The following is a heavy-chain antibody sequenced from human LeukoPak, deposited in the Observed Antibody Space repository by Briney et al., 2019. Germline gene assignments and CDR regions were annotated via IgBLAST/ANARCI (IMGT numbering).Heavy chain of an antibody. CDR2: VYSGGSST. D-gene: IGHD3-10*01. Sequence: ASVKVSCKASGYTFTGYYMHWVRQAPGQGLEWMGVVYSGGSSTNYAQKFRGRVTMTGDMSTSTVYMELSSLESEDTAVYYCSREPPRAFYFDFWGQGTLVTVSS. V-gene: IGHV1-46*01. J-gene: IGHJ4*02. CDR3: SREPPRAFYFDF. CDR1: GYTFTGYY.